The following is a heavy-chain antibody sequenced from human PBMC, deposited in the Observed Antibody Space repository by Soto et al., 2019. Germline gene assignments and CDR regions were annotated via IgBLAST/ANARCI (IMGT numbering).Heavy chain of an antibody. CDR1: GFVFGRYI. Sequence: QVQLVESGGGVVQPGGSLRLSCEASGFVFGRYILHWVRQAPGTGLAWVAVMSYDGDSEFYEDSVRGRFTISRDNSKSTLYLQMNSMRLEDTAVYYCASDPSSSPDYVWGNEPGSAFDIWGPGTMVTVSS. CDR2: MSYDGDSE. J-gene: IGHJ3*02. CDR3: ASDPSSSPDYVWGNEPGSAFDI. D-gene: IGHD3-16*01. V-gene: IGHV3-30-3*01.